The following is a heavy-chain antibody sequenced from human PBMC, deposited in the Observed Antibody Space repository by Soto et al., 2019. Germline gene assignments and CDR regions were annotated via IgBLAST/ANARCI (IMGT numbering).Heavy chain of an antibody. CDR3: ARDRVAGIWGDAFDI. Sequence: ASVKVSCKTSGYTFTNHGINWVRQAPGQGLEWMGWINPYNANTNYAQKLQGRVTMTTDTSTSTDYMDLRSLTSDDTAVYYCARDRVAGIWGDAFDIWGQGTTVIVSS. D-gene: IGHD3-16*01. J-gene: IGHJ3*02. CDR1: GYTFTNHG. V-gene: IGHV1-18*04. CDR2: INPYNANT.